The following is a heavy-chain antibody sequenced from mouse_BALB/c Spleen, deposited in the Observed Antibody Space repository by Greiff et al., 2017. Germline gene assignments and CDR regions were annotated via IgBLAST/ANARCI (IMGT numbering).Heavy chain of an antibody. J-gene: IGHJ1*01. CDR3: AKSLYWYFDV. D-gene: IGHD6-1*01. V-gene: IGHV1S29*02. Sequence: EVQLQESGPELVKPGASVKISCKASGYTFTDYNMHWVKQSHGKSLEWIGYIYPYNGGTGYNQKFKSKATLTVDNSSSTAYMELRSLTSEDSAVYYCAKSLYWYFDVWGAGTTVTVSS. CDR1: GYTFTDYN. CDR2: IYPYNGGT.